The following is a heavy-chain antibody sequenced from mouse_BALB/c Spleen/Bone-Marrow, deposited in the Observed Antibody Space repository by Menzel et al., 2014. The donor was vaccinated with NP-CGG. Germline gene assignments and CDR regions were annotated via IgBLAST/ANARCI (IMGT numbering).Heavy chain of an antibody. J-gene: IGHJ4*01. CDR1: GYTFTDNW. V-gene: IGHV1-69*01. CDR2: IDTSDSYT. Sequence: QVQLQQSGAELGMPGASVKMSCKASGYTFTDNWIYWVKQRPGQGLEWIGAIDTSDSYTNYNQKFMGKASLTVDASSSTAYVQVSSLTSYDSAVYYCARGGHDFSLDYWGQRTSVTVSS. CDR3: ARGGHDFSLDY. D-gene: IGHD2-4*01.